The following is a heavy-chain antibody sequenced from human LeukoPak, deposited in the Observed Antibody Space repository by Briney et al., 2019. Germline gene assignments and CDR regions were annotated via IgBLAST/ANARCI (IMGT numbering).Heavy chain of an antibody. V-gene: IGHV4-31*03. D-gene: IGHD1-26*01. Sequence: SETLSLTCTVSGGSISSGGYYWSWIRQHPGKGLEWIEYIYYSGSTYYNPSLKSRVTISVDTSKNQFSLKLSSVTAADTAVYYCARISGSYYDYWGQGTLVTVSS. J-gene: IGHJ4*02. CDR3: ARISGSYYDY. CDR1: GGSISSGGYY. CDR2: IYYSGST.